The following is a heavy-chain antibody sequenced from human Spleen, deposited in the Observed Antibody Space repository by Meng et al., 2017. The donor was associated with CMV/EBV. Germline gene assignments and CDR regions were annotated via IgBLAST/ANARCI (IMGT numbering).Heavy chain of an antibody. CDR3: ARAEYYNWFDP. CDR2: IYYSGNT. Sequence: QGQQSGHTMRTAPPTSAHTSTFSGTPISSSDYFWQSSRHPPGKCLEFIWYIYYSGNTYYNPSLKSRVTIAIDTTKNQFSLKLSSVTAADTAVYYCARAEYYNWFDPWGQGTLVTVSS. D-gene: IGHD1-14*01. J-gene: IGHJ5*02. CDR1: GTPISSSDYF. V-gene: IGHV4-30-4*01.